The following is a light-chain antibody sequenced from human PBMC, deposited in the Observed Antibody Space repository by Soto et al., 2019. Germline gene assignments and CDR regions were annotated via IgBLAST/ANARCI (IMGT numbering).Light chain of an antibody. J-gene: IGKJ1*01. V-gene: IGKV4-1*01. CDR1: QSVLSTSDNKNY. CDR3: QQYYSSLHS. CDR2: WAS. Sequence: DIVMAQSPDSLSVSLVERATVNCGSSQSVLSTSDNKNYLAWYQQKPGRPPKALIYWASTRESGVPDRFSGSGSGTDFTLTINSLQAEDVAVYYCQQYYSSLHSFGQGTKVDIK.